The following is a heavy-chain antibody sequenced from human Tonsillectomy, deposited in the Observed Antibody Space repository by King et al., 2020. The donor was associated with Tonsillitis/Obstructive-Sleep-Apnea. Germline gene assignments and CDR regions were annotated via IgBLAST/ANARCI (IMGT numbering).Heavy chain of an antibody. CDR1: GFTFSSYA. D-gene: IGHD2-2*01. CDR2: ISYDGSNK. CDR3: ARGVELGYCSSTSCYWGDD. V-gene: IGHV3-30*04. Sequence: HVQLVESGGGVVQPGRSLRLSCAASGFTFSSYAMHWVRQAPGKGLEWVAVISYDGSNKYYADSVKGRFNISRDNSMNTLYLQMNSLRSEDTSVYYCARGVELGYCSSTSCYWGDDWGQGTLVTVAS. J-gene: IGHJ4*02.